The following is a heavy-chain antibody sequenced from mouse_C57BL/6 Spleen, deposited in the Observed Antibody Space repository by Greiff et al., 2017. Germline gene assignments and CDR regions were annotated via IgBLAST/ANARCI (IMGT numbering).Heavy chain of an antibody. CDR1: GYTFTDYY. V-gene: IGHV1-26*01. CDR2: INPNNGGT. CDR3: ERSGTGYAMDY. D-gene: IGHD4-1*01. J-gene: IGHJ4*01. Sequence: VQLQQSGPELVKPGASVKISCKASGYTFTDYYMNWVKQSHGKSLEWIGDINPNNGGTSYNQKFKGKATLTADKSSSTAYMELRSLTSEDSAVYYCERSGTGYAMDYWGQGTSVTVSS.